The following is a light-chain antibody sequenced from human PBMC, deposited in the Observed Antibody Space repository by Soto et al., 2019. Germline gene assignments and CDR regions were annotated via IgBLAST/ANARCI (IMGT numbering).Light chain of an antibody. V-gene: IGLV2-14*03. Sequence: ALTQPAAVSGCPGQSITISCTGTSSDVGGYSYVCWYQHHPGKAPKLIISDVSNRPSGVSNRFSGSKSGNTASLTISGLQAEDEADYYCSSFTSSTTYVFGTGTKVTVL. CDR3: SSFTSSTTYV. J-gene: IGLJ1*01. CDR2: DVS. CDR1: SSDVGGYSY.